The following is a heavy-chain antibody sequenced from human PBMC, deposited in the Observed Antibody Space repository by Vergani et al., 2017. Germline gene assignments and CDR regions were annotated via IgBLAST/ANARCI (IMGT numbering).Heavy chain of an antibody. CDR2: IKQDGSEK. J-gene: IGHJ4*02. Sequence: VQLVESGGGVVQPGRSLRLSCAASGFTFSSYAMHWVRQAPGKGLEWVANIKQDGSEKYYVDSVKGRFTISRDNAKNSLYLQMNSLRAEDTAVYYCARWGYVDTAMAYFDYWGQGTLVTVSS. CDR1: GFTFSSYA. V-gene: IGHV3-7*03. CDR3: ARWGYVDTAMAYFDY. D-gene: IGHD5-18*01.